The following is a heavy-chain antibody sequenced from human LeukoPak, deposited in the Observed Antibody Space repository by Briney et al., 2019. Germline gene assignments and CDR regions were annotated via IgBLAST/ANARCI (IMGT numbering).Heavy chain of an antibody. D-gene: IGHD4-11*01. V-gene: IGHV3-23*01. Sequence: PGGSLRLSCAASGFTFSSYAMSWVRQAPGKGLEWVSAFSGAGNSTNYADSVKGRFTISRDNSKNTLYLQMNSLRVEDTAVYYCATHHDYSNSNYFDFWGPGTLVTVSS. CDR3: ATHHDYSNSNYFDF. CDR2: FSGAGNST. J-gene: IGHJ4*02. CDR1: GFTFSSYA.